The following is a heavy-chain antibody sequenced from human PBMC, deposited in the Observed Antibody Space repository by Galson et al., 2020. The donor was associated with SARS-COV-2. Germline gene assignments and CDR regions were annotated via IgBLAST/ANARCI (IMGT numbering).Heavy chain of an antibody. D-gene: IGHD3-22*01. CDR3: ARDRDSSGYPSHAFDI. J-gene: IGHJ3*02. V-gene: IGHV3-48*01. CDR1: GFSFKSYF. Sequence: GESLKISCAASGFSFKSYFLSWVRQAPGKGLEWVSYISYSSGTIYYADSVKGRFTVSRDNAKNSLYLQMDSLTAEDTAVYYCARDRDSSGYPSHAFDIWGQGTMVSVS. CDR2: ISYSSGTI.